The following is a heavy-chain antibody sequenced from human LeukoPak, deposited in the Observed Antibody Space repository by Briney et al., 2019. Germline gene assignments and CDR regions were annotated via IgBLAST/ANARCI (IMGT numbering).Heavy chain of an antibody. J-gene: IGHJ6*02. V-gene: IGHV4-31*03. CDR1: GGSISSGGYY. D-gene: IGHD5-12*01. Sequence: MPSETLSLTCTVSGGSISSGGYYWSWIRQHPGKGLEWIGYIYYSGSTYYNPSLKSRVTISVDTSKNQFSLKLSSVTAADTAVYYCARGQRVATIGYYYYGMDVWGQGTTVTVSS. CDR3: ARGQRVATIGYYYYGMDV. CDR2: IYYSGST.